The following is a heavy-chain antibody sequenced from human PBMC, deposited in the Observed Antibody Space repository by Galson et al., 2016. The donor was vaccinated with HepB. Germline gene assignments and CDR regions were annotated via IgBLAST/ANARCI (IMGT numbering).Heavy chain of an antibody. J-gene: IGHJ3*02. CDR1: GGSISSSD. CDR2: ILYNGGSE. D-gene: IGHD6-6*01. V-gene: IGHV3-30-3*01. Sequence: LSLTCDDSGGSISSSDWWTWVRQPPGKGLEWVAVILYNGGSEYYADSVKGRFTISRDKSKNTLYLQMNSLSAEDTAVYYCAAEYSSSMGAFDIWGQGTMVTVSS. CDR3: AAEYSSSMGAFDI.